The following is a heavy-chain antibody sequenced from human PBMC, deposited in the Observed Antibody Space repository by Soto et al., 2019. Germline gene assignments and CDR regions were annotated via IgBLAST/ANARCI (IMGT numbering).Heavy chain of an antibody. CDR1: GYTFTSYG. D-gene: IGHD3-3*01. CDR2: ISAYNGNT. V-gene: IGHV1-18*01. J-gene: IGHJ4*02. CDR3: ARDAPYTIFGVVNDY. Sequence: QVPLVQSGAEVKKPGASVKVSCKASGYTFTSYGISWVRQAPGQGLEWMGWISAYNGNTNYAQKLQGRVTMTTDTSTSTAYMELRSLRSDDTAVYYCARDAPYTIFGVVNDYWGQGTLVTVSS.